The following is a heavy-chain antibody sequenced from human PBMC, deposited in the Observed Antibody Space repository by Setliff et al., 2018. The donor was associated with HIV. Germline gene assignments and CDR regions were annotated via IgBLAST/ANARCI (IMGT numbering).Heavy chain of an antibody. V-gene: IGHV4-34*01. CDR1: GGSIGSYH. D-gene: IGHD1-1*01. CDR2: VNHSGTT. CDR3: ARESELRRIDS. J-gene: IGHJ4*02. Sequence: PSETLSLTCRVSGGSIGSYHWSWIRQPPGKGLEWIGEVNHSGTTNYNTSLKSRVTISVDTSKNQFSLKLSSVTAADTAVYYCARESELRRIDSWGQGTLVTVSS.